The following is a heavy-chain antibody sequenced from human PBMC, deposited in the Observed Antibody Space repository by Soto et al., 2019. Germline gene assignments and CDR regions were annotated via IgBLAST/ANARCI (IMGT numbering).Heavy chain of an antibody. Sequence: PSETLSLTCTVSGGSISSGDYYWSWIRQPPGKGLEWIGYIYYSGSTYYNPSLKSRLTISADTSKNQFSLKLSSVTVADTAVYYCARGGYNYGYGLYAFDYWGQGTLVTVSS. D-gene: IGHD5-18*01. V-gene: IGHV4-30-4*01. CDR1: GGSISSGDYY. J-gene: IGHJ4*02. CDR2: IYYSGST. CDR3: ARGGYNYGYGLYAFDY.